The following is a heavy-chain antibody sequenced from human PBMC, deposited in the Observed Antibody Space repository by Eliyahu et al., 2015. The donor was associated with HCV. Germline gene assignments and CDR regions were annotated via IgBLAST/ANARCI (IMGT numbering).Heavy chain of an antibody. Sequence: QVQLVQSGAEVKKPGASVKVSCKPSGXTFTDYYIHWVRQAPGQGLEWMGWINPNSGGTHYAPKFQGRVTMTRDTSISTAYMELSRLRSDDTALYYCAREPQFLDNWFDPWGQGTLVTVSS. J-gene: IGHJ5*02. V-gene: IGHV1-2*02. CDR2: INPNSGGT. CDR3: AREPQFLDNWFDP. D-gene: IGHD3-3*01. CDR1: GXTFTDYY.